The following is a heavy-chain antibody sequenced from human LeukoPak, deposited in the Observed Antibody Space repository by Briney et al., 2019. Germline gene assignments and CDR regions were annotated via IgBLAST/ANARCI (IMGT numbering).Heavy chain of an antibody. CDR3: ARSSGYYRIGFDY. CDR1: GGSFSGYY. V-gene: IGHV4-34*09. J-gene: IGHJ4*02. CDR2: INHSGST. Sequence: SETLSLTCAVYGGSFSGYYWSWIRQPPGKGLEWIGEINHSGSTNYNPSLKSRVTISVDTSKNQFSLKLSSVTAADTAVYYCARSSGYYRIGFDYWGQGTLVTVSS. D-gene: IGHD3-22*01.